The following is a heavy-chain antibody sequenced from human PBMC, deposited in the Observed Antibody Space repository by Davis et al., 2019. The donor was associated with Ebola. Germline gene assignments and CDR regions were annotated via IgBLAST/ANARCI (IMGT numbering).Heavy chain of an antibody. CDR1: GGSISSYY. V-gene: IGHV4-59*12. J-gene: IGHJ6*04. Sequence: SETLSLTCTVSGGSISSYYWSWIRQPPGKGLEWIGYIYYSGSTNYNPSLKSRVTISVDTSKNQFSLKLRSVTAADTAVYYCARGLYGDYVLYYYYGMDVWGKGTTVTVSS. CDR2: IYYSGST. CDR3: ARGLYGDYVLYYYYGMDV. D-gene: IGHD4-17*01.